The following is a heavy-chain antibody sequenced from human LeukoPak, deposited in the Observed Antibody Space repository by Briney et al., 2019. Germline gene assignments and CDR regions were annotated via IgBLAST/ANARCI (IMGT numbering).Heavy chain of an antibody. CDR1: GFTFSSYG. V-gene: IGHV3-30*18. Sequence: GRSLRLSCAASGFTFSSYGMHWVRQAPGKGLEWVAVISYDGSNKHYADSVKGRFTISRDNSKNTLYLQMNSLRAEDTAVYYCAKDHAIPGYWGQGTLVTVSS. J-gene: IGHJ4*02. CDR2: ISYDGSNK. CDR3: AKDHAIPGY. D-gene: IGHD2-21*01.